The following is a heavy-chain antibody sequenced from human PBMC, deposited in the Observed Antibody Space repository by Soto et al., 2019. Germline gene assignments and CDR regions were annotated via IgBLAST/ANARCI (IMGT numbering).Heavy chain of an antibody. V-gene: IGHV1-2*04. CDR1: GYTFTGYR. D-gene: IGHD5-18*01. CDR3: ARDVSGYSYGYGY. J-gene: IGHJ4*02. CDR2: INPNSGGT. Sequence: ASVKVSCKDSGYTFTGYRLHWVRQAPGQGLEWMGWINPNSGGTNYAQKFQGWVTMTRDTSISTAYMELSRLKSDDTAVFYCARDVSGYSYGYGYWGQGTLVIGSS.